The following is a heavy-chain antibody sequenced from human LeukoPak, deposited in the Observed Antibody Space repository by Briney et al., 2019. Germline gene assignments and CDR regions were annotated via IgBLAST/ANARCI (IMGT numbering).Heavy chain of an antibody. Sequence: SETLSLICSVSGDSSSRYHWSWIRQPPGKGLEWIGYFHYSGITNYNPSLTSRVTISGDTSKNQFSLKLSSVTAADTAMYYCATTIAAAGTGNWFDPWGQGTLVTVSS. J-gene: IGHJ5*02. CDR2: FHYSGIT. CDR1: GDSSSRYH. V-gene: IGHV4-59*08. CDR3: ATTIAAAGTGNWFDP. D-gene: IGHD6-13*01.